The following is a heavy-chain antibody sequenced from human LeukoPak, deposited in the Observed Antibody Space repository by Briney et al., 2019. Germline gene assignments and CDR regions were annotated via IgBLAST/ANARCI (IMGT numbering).Heavy chain of an antibody. CDR2: IGTAGDT. Sequence: GGSLRLSCAASGFTFSSYDMHWVRQATGKGLEWVSAIGTAGDTYYPGSVKDRFTISRENAKNSLYLQMNSLRAGDTAVYYCARGSGYSGYEDFDYWGQGTLVTVSS. V-gene: IGHV3-13*01. CDR3: ARGSGYSGYEDFDY. J-gene: IGHJ4*02. D-gene: IGHD5-12*01. CDR1: GFTFSSYD.